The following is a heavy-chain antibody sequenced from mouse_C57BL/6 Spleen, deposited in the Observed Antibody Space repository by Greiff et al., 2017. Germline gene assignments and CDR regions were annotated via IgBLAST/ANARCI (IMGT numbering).Heavy chain of an antibody. CDR3: ARSIYDGYYVGYWYFDV. J-gene: IGHJ1*03. CDR1: GYTFTGYW. CDR2: ILPGSGST. D-gene: IGHD2-3*01. V-gene: IGHV1-9*01. Sequence: VQLQQSGAELMKPGASVKLSCKATGYTFTGYWIEWVKQRPGHGLEWIGEILPGSGSTNYNEKFKGKATFTADTSSNTAYMQLSSLKTEDSAIYYCARSIYDGYYVGYWYFDVWGTGTTVTVSS.